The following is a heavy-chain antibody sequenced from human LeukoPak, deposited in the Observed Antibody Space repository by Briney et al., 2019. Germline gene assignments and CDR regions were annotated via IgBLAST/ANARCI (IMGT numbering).Heavy chain of an antibody. CDR2: ISYDGSDK. D-gene: IGHD5-24*01. CDR1: GFTFSNYA. Sequence: GGSLRLSCAASGFTFSNYAMHWVRQAPGKGLEWVAAISYDGSDKYYADSVKGRFTISRDNAKNSLYLQMNSLRAEDTAVYYCARDLGDGYSLYYYYYYYMDVWGKGTTVTVSS. CDR3: ARDLGDGYSLYYYYYYYMDV. J-gene: IGHJ6*03. V-gene: IGHV3-30*04.